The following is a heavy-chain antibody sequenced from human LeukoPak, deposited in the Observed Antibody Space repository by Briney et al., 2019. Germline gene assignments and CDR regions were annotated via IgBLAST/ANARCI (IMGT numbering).Heavy chain of an antibody. CDR2: IYYSGST. J-gene: IGHJ4*02. CDR1: GGSISSSSYY. CDR3: ASLTPYFDY. V-gene: IGHV4-39*07. Sequence: PSETLSLTCTVSGGSISSSSYYWGWIRQPPGKGLEWIGSIYYSGSTYYNPSLKSRVTISVDTSKNQFSLKLSSVTAADTAVYYCASLTPYFDYWGQGTLVTVSS.